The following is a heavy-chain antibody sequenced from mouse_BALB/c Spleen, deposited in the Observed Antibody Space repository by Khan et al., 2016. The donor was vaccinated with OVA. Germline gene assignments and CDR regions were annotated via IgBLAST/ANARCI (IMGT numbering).Heavy chain of an antibody. J-gene: IGHJ4*01. CDR2: IWSDGST. V-gene: IGHV2-6-1*01. CDR3: ARQPYYHYNIMDY. Sequence: QMQLEESGPGLVAPSQSLSITCTISGFSLTNYGVHWIRQPPGKGLEWLVVIWSDGSTTYNSALKSRLTITKDNSNSQVFLQMNSLQTDDTAIYFCARQPYYHYNIMDYWGQGTSVTVSS. D-gene: IGHD2-10*01. CDR1: GFSLTNYG.